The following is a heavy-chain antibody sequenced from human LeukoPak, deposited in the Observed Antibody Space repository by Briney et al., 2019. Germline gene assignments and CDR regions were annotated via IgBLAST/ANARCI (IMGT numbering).Heavy chain of an antibody. Sequence: SETLSLACTVSGGSISSYYWSWIRQPPGKGLEWIGYIYYSGSTNYNPSLKSRVTTSVDTSKNQFSLKLSSVTAADTAVYYCARDSVTIFGVANYGMDVWGQGTTVTVSS. J-gene: IGHJ6*02. D-gene: IGHD3-3*01. CDR3: ARDSVTIFGVANYGMDV. CDR2: IYYSGST. CDR1: GGSISSYY. V-gene: IGHV4-59*01.